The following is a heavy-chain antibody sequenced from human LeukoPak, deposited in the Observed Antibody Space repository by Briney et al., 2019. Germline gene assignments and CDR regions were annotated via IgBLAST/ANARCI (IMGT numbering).Heavy chain of an antibody. Sequence: PSETLSLTCTVSGGSISGYYWSWIRQPAGKGLEWIGHIYTSGTTNYNPSLKSRVTMSIDTSKNQFSLKLSSVTAADTAVYYCARARGYSSTYWFDPWGQGTLVTVSS. CDR2: IYTSGTT. CDR3: ARARGYSSTYWFDP. J-gene: IGHJ5*02. V-gene: IGHV4-4*07. D-gene: IGHD6-13*01. CDR1: GGSISGYY.